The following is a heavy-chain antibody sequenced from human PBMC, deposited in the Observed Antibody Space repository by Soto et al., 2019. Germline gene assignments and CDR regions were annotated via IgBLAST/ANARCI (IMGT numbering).Heavy chain of an antibody. Sequence: QVQLQESGPGLVKPSQTLSLTCTVSGGSISSGGYYWSWIRQHPGKGLEWIGYIYYSGSTYYNPSRKSRVTISVDTSKNQFSLKLSSVTAADTAVYYCAVHYYGSGSYSPPFDYWGQGTLVTVSS. D-gene: IGHD3-10*01. J-gene: IGHJ4*02. CDR3: AVHYYGSGSYSPPFDY. CDR1: GGSISSGGYY. CDR2: IYYSGST. V-gene: IGHV4-31*03.